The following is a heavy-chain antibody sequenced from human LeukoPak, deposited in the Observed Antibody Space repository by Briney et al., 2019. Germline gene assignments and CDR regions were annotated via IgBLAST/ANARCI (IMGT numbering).Heavy chain of an antibody. J-gene: IGHJ4*02. D-gene: IGHD1-26*01. CDR1: GFPFSSYA. CDR2: ISYDGSNK. Sequence: GGSLRLSCAASGFPFSSYAMHWVRQAPGKGLEWVAVISYDGSNKYYADSVKGRFTISRDNSKNTLYLQMNSLRAEDTAVYYCARDGWDRDYWGQGTLVTVSS. CDR3: ARDGWDRDY. V-gene: IGHV3-30-3*01.